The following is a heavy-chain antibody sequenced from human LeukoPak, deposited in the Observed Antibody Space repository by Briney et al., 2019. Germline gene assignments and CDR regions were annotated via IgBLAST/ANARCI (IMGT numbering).Heavy chain of an antibody. CDR2: INHSGST. V-gene: IGHV4-34*01. D-gene: IGHD3-3*01. CDR3: ARGGLLAIFGVVIRGGDFDY. CDR1: GGSFSGYY. J-gene: IGHJ4*02. Sequence: SETLSLTCAVYGGSFSGYYWSWIRQPPGKGLEWIGEINHSGSTNYNPSLKSRVTISVDTSKNQFSLKLSSVTAADTAVYYCARGGLLAIFGVVIRGGDFDYWGQGTLDTVSS.